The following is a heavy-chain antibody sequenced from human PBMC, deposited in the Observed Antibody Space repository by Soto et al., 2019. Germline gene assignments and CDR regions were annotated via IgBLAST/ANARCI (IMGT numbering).Heavy chain of an antibody. CDR1: GFTFSNYA. J-gene: IGHJ4*02. D-gene: IGHD2-2*01. Sequence: EVQLLESGGGLVQPGGSLRLSCAASGFTFSNYAMSWVRQAPGKGLEWVSTISGSGSGTHYADSVKGRFTISRDNSKNNLYLHTSSLRAEDSAIYYCASMNLVGCSSTTCYAPFDWWGQGTLVTVSS. V-gene: IGHV3-23*01. CDR3: ASMNLVGCSSTTCYAPFDW. CDR2: ISGSGSGT.